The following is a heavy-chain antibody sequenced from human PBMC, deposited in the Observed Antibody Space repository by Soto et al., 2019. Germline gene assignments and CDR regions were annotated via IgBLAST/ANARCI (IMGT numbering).Heavy chain of an antibody. D-gene: IGHD4-17*01. CDR2: IYYSGST. V-gene: IGHV4-30-4*01. CDR3: ARADDFSDRFDY. J-gene: IGHJ4*02. Sequence: ASETLSLICTVSGGSISSGDFYWSWIRQPPGKGLELIGNIYYSGSTYYNPSLRSRAIMSVDTSQNQFSLKLSSLTAADTAVYFCARADDFSDRFDYWRQGPPVPVSS. CDR1: GGSISSGDFY.